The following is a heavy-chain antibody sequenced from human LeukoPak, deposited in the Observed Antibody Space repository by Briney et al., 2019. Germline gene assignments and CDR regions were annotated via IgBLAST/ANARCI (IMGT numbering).Heavy chain of an antibody. CDR2: IRYDGSNK. J-gene: IGHJ4*02. CDR1: GFTFSSYG. Sequence: GGSLRLSCAASGFTFSSYGMDWVRQAPGKGLGWVAFIRYDGSNKYYADSVKGRFTISRDNSKNTLYLQMNSLRAEDTAVYYCAKGGATYYDSSGYSIFDYWGQGTLVTVSS. V-gene: IGHV3-30*02. CDR3: AKGGATYYDSSGYSIFDY. D-gene: IGHD3-22*01.